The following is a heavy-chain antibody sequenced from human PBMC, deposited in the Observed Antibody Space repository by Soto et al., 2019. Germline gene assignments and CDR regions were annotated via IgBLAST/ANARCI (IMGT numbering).Heavy chain of an antibody. CDR1: GGSISSYY. V-gene: IGHV4-59*08. J-gene: IGHJ6*03. Sequence: SETLSLTCTVSGGSISSYYWSWIRQPPGKGLEWIGYIYYSGSTNYDPSLKSRVTISVDTSKNQFSLKLSSVTAADTAVYYCARHSIGGYDILTGYYFGEHYYYYMDVWGKGTTVTVSS. CDR2: IYYSGST. CDR3: ARHSIGGYDILTGYYFGEHYYYYMDV. D-gene: IGHD3-9*01.